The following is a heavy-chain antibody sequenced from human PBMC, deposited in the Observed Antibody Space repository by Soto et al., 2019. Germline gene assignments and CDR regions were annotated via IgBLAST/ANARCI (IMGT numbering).Heavy chain of an antibody. CDR1: GGSISSYY. CDR3: ARDRGYYYGKDV. CDR2: IYYSGST. V-gene: IGHV4-59*01. D-gene: IGHD1-26*01. Sequence: SETLSLTCTVSGGSISSYYWSWIRQPPGKGLEWIGYIYYSGSTNYNPSLKSRVTISVDTSKNQFSLKLSSVTAADTAVYYCARDRGYYYGKDVWGQGTTVTVSS. J-gene: IGHJ6*02.